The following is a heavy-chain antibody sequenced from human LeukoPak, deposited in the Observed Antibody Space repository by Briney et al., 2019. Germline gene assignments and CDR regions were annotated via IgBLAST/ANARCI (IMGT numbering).Heavy chain of an antibody. V-gene: IGHV4-30-4*08. J-gene: IGHJ3*02. D-gene: IGHD2-8*01. Sequence: SETLSLTCTVSGGSISSGDYYWSWIRQPPGKGLEWIGYIYYSGSTYYNPSLKSRVTISVDTSKNQFSLKLSSVTAADTAVYYCARVYRTNGVCYAFDIWGQGTMVTVSS. CDR2: IYYSGST. CDR1: GGSISSGDYY. CDR3: ARVYRTNGVCYAFDI.